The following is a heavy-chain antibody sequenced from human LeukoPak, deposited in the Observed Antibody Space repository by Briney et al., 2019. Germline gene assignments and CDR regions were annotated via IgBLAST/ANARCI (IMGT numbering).Heavy chain of an antibody. J-gene: IGHJ4*02. Sequence: GASVKVSCKVSGYTLTELSMHWVRQAPGNGLEWMGGFDPEDGETIYAQKVQGRVTMTEDTSTDTAYMELSSLRSEDTAVYYCATDLWGSASFDYWGQGTLVTVSS. V-gene: IGHV1-24*01. CDR1: GYTLTELS. CDR2: FDPEDGET. D-gene: IGHD7-27*01. CDR3: ATDLWGSASFDY.